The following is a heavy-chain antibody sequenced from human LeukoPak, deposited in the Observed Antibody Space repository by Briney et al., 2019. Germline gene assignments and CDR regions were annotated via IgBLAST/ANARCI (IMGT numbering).Heavy chain of an antibody. J-gene: IGHJ4*02. Sequence: GGSLRLSCAASGFTFSSYVMSWVRQAPGKGLEWVSAISASGGSTYYADSVQGRFTISRDNSKTTLFLQMNSLRAEDTAIYYCAKDLGGEGGSGFPGQWGQGTLVTVSS. CDR1: GFTFSSYV. D-gene: IGHD3-10*01. CDR3: AKDLGGEGGSGFPGQ. CDR2: ISASGGST. V-gene: IGHV3-23*01.